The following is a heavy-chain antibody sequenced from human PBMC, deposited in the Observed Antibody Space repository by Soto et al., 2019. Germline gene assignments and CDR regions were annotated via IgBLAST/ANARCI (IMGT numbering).Heavy chain of an antibody. Sequence: EVQLVESGGGLVQPGGSLRLSCAASGFTFSTYSMNWVRQAPGRGLEWISFISSSSTTIYYADSLKGRFNVSRDNAKNSLYLQMNSLRDEDTAVYYCARDGKRYCSSTSCFDCWGQGTLVTVSS. CDR2: ISSSSTTI. CDR3: ARDGKRYCSSTSCFDC. J-gene: IGHJ4*02. D-gene: IGHD2-2*01. CDR1: GFTFSTYS. V-gene: IGHV3-48*02.